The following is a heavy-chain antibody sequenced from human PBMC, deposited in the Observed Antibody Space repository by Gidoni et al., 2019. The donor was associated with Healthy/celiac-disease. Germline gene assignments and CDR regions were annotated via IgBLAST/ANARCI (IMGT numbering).Heavy chain of an antibody. V-gene: IGHV3-23*01. Sequence: EVQLLESGGGLVQPGGSLRLSCAASGFTFSSYAMSWVRQAPGKGLEWVSAISGSGGSTYYADSVKGRFTISRDNSKNTLYLQMNSLRAEDTAVYYCAKDREWGSSWTLNDAFDIWGQGTMVTVSS. CDR1: GFTFSSYA. J-gene: IGHJ3*02. CDR2: ISGSGGST. D-gene: IGHD6-13*01. CDR3: AKDREWGSSWTLNDAFDI.